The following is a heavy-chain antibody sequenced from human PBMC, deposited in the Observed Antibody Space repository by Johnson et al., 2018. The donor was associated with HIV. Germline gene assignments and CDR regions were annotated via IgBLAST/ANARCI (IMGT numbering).Heavy chain of an antibody. CDR3: AKCRGLGARGAFDI. V-gene: IGHV3-15*01. D-gene: IGHD5-12*01. CDR1: GFTFSNAW. CDR2: IKSKTDGGTT. Sequence: VQLVESGGGLVKPGVSLRLSCAASGFTFSNAWMSLVRQAPGKGLEWVGRIKSKTDGGTTDYAAPVKGRFTISRDDSKNTLYLQMNSLKTEDTAVYYCAKCRGLGARGAFDIWGQGTMV. J-gene: IGHJ3*02.